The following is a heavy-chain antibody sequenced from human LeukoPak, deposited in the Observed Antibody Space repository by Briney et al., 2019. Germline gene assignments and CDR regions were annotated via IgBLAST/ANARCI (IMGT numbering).Heavy chain of an antibody. CDR2: IYYSGST. J-gene: IGHJ4*02. CDR1: GGSISSGGYY. CDR3: ARGLYYYDSSGYYY. D-gene: IGHD3-22*01. V-gene: IGHV4-31*03. Sequence: SETLSLTCTVSGGSISSGGYYWSWIRQHPGKSLEWIGYIYYSGSTYYNPSLKSRVTISVDTSKNQFSLKLSSVTAADTAVYYCARGLYYYDSSGYYYWGQGTLVTVSS.